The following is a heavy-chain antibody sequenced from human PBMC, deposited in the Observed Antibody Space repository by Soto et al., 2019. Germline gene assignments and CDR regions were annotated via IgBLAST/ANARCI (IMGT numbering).Heavy chain of an antibody. CDR2: IYYSGST. J-gene: IGHJ4*02. CDR3: AREVPTPYYFDY. CDR1: GDSISSGVYY. D-gene: IGHD2-15*01. Sequence: SETLSLTCTVSGDSISSGVYYWSWIRHHPGKGLEWIGYIYYSGSTYYNPSLKSRVTISVDTSKNQFSLKLSSVTAADTAVYYCAREVPTPYYFDYWGQGALVTVSS. V-gene: IGHV4-31*03.